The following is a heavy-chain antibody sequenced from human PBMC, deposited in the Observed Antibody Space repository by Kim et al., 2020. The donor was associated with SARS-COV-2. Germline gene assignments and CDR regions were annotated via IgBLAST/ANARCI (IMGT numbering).Heavy chain of an antibody. CDR2: IIPIFGTP. V-gene: IGHV1-69*13. J-gene: IGHJ6*02. CDR3: ARDPKHGSGATYYYYGMDG. D-gene: IGHD3-10*01. CDR1: GGTFSSYS. Sequence: SVKVSCKVSGGTFSSYSISWVRQAPGQGLEWVGGIIPIFGTPNYAQKFQGRVTISADESTTTAYLQLTSLRSEDTAVYFCARDPKHGSGATYYYYGMDGWGQGTSVTVSS.